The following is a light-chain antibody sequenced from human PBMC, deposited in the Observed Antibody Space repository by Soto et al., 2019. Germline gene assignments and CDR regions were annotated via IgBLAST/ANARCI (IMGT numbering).Light chain of an antibody. Sequence: EIVLTQSPGALSLSPGERATLSCSASQSVTSSYLAWYQQKPGQAPRLLIYGASIRATGVPGRFSGSGSGTDFTLTITRLEPEDFAVYYCQQYGTSPLLYTFGQGTKLSIK. J-gene: IGKJ2*01. CDR1: QSVTSSY. V-gene: IGKV3-20*01. CDR2: GAS. CDR3: QQYGTSPLLYT.